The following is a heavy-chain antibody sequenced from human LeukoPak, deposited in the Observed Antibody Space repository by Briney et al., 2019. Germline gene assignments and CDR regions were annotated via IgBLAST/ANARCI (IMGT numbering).Heavy chain of an antibody. CDR2: INPNSGGT. D-gene: IGHD4-23*01. CDR3: ARDTSVGLYYYMDV. CDR1: GYTFTGYY. V-gene: IGHV1-2*02. Sequence: ASVKVSCKASGYTFTGYYMHWVRQAPGQGLEWMGWINPNSGGTNYAQKFQGRVTMTRDTSISTAYMELSRLRSDDTAVYYCARDTSVGLYYYMDVWGKGTTVTISS. J-gene: IGHJ6*03.